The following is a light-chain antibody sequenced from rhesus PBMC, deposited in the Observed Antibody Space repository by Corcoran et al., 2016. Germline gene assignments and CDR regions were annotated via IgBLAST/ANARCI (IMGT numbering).Light chain of an antibody. J-gene: IGKJ1*01. Sequence: DIQMSQSPSSLSASVGDKVTINCRASQGISNALAWYQQKPGKAPKLLIYDASSLESGVPSRFSGSRSGTDFTLTVSSLQPEHFATYYCQQGDSTPRTFCQGTKVEFK. CDR1: QGISNA. CDR2: DAS. V-gene: IGKV1-33*02. CDR3: QQGDSTPRT.